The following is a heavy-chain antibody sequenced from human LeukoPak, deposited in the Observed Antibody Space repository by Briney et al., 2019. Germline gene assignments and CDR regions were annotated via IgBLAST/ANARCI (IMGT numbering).Heavy chain of an antibody. CDR3: AKFSLTDPSGAFDI. V-gene: IGHV3-23*01. CDR1: VFGFSSNS. D-gene: IGHD4/OR15-4a*01. Sequence: GGCVRLSCAASVFGFSSNSMSWVRHAPWKGLEWVLVISGSGGRTYYADSVKGRFTISRDNSKNTLYLQMNSLRAEDTAVYYCAKFSLTDPSGAFDIWGQGTMVTVSS. J-gene: IGHJ3*02. CDR2: ISGSGGRT.